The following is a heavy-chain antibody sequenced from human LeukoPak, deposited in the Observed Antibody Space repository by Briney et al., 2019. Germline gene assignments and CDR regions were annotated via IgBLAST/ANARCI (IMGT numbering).Heavy chain of an antibody. CDR3: ASGGDYGY. CDR1: GFTFSEYY. V-gene: IGHV3-11*03. CDR2: ISSSSSYT. Sequence: GGSLRLSCAASGFTFSEYYMSWIRQAPGKGLEWVSYISSSSSYTNYADSVKGRFTISRDNAKNSLYLQINSLRAEDTAVYYCASGGDYGYWGQGTLVTVSS. J-gene: IGHJ4*02. D-gene: IGHD4-17*01.